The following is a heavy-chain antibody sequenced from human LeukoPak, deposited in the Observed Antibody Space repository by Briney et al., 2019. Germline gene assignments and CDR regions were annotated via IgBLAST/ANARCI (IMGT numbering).Heavy chain of an antibody. CDR2: ISYRGST. D-gene: IGHD2-15*01. J-gene: IGHJ4*02. Sequence: SETLSLTCTVSGGSISNSGGFYWSWIRQHPGDGLEWIGFISYRGSTYYNPSLKSRVSMSVDTSRSQFSLRLTSVTDEDTAVYYCARISQSSGGFYYWGQGALVTVSS. CDR3: ARISQSSGGFYY. CDR1: GGSISNSGGFY. V-gene: IGHV4-31*02.